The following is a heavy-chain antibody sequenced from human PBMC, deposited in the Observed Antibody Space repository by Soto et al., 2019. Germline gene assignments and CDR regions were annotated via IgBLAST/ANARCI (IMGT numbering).Heavy chain of an antibody. V-gene: IGHV1-46*01. CDR1: GYTFTSYY. CDR2: INPSGSIT. D-gene: IGHD3-3*01. Sequence: ASVKVSCKASGYTFTSYYMHWVRQAPGQGLEWMGIINPSGSITSYAQKFQGRVTMTRDTSTSTLSMELSSLRSEDTAVYYCTRGSFLEWSCMDVWGQGTTVTVSS. CDR3: TRGSFLEWSCMDV. J-gene: IGHJ6*02.